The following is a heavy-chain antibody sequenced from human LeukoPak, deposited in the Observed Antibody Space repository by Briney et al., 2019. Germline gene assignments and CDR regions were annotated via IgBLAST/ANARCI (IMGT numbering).Heavy chain of an antibody. CDR1: GGSISSSSYY. J-gene: IGHJ4*02. V-gene: IGHV4-39*01. CDR2: IYYSGST. D-gene: IGHD3-22*01. CDR3: ASNGDSGYYPFFDY. Sequence: SSETLSLTCTVSGGSISSSSYYWGWLRQPPGKGLEWIGSIYYSGSTYYNPSLKSRVTISVDTSKNQYSLKLSSVTAADTAVYYCASNGDSGYYPFFDYWGQGTLVTVSS.